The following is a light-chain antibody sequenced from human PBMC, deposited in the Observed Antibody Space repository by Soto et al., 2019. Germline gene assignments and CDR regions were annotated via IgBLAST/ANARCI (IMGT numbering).Light chain of an antibody. Sequence: EMVMTHSPATLSVSPGERATLSCRASQSVSSNLAWYQQRPGQAPRLLIHGASTRATGIPARFSGSGSGTEFTLTISSLQSEDFAVYYCQQYNNWPPFTFGPGTKVDIK. CDR3: QQYNNWPPFT. V-gene: IGKV3-15*01. J-gene: IGKJ3*01. CDR2: GAS. CDR1: QSVSSN.